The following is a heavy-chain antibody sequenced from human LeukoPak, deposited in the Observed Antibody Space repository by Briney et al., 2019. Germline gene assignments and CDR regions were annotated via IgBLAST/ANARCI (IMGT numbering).Heavy chain of an antibody. Sequence: TSETLSLTCAVYGGSLNDYLWSWIRQPPGQGLEWIGEVGHSGTTNYNPSLKSRVTISVDTSKNQFSLELTSVTAADTAVYYCARELISSRAAFDTWGQGTVVTVSS. V-gene: IGHV4-34*01. CDR2: VGHSGTT. CDR1: GGSLNDYL. CDR3: ARELISSRAAFDT. D-gene: IGHD3-10*01. J-gene: IGHJ3*02.